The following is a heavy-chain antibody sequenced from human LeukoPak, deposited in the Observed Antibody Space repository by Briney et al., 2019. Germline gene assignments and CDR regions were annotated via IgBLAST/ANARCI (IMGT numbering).Heavy chain of an antibody. Sequence: GESLKISCKGSGYSFTSYWIGWVCQMPGKGLEWMGIIYPGDSDTRYSPSFQGQVTISADKSISTAYLQWSSLKASDTAMYYCARVATGVYYYYYMDVWGKGTTVTVSS. D-gene: IGHD7-27*01. J-gene: IGHJ6*03. V-gene: IGHV5-51*01. CDR1: GYSFTSYW. CDR2: IYPGDSDT. CDR3: ARVATGVYYYYYMDV.